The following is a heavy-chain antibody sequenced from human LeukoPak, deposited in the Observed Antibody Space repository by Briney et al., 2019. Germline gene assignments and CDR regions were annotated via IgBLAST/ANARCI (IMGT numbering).Heavy chain of an antibody. Sequence: PSETLSLTCTVSGGSISSRGYYWGWIRQPPGKGLEWIGSSYYSGRTYYNPSLKSRAYISVDTTKNQFSLRLSSVTAADTAVYYCARHVGYNYGFLDYWGQGILVTVSS. CDR2: SYYSGRT. D-gene: IGHD5-18*01. J-gene: IGHJ4*02. CDR3: ARHVGYNYGFLDY. CDR1: GGSISSRGYY. V-gene: IGHV4-39*01.